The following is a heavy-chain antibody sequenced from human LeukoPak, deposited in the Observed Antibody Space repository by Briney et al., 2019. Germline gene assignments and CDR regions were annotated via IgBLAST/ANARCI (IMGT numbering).Heavy chain of an antibody. CDR2: ISHNGNTI. CDR3: AKTGDYYDSSGRRLVDY. CDR1: GFIFSDYY. J-gene: IGHJ4*02. D-gene: IGHD3-22*01. V-gene: IGHV3-11*01. Sequence: GGSLRLSCAASGFIFSDYYMSWIRQAPGKGLEWVSYISHNGNTIYYADSVKGRFTISRDNAKNSLYLQMNSLRAEDTAVYYCAKTGDYYDSSGRRLVDYWGQGTLVTVSS.